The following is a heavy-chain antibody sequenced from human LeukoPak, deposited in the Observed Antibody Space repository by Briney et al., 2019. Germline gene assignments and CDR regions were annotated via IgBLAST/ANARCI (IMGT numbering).Heavy chain of an antibody. J-gene: IGHJ4*02. CDR2: ISYDGSNK. CDR3: AKDMYSRIGYYFDY. CDR1: GFTFSSYG. V-gene: IGHV3-30*18. Sequence: GGSLRLSCAASGFTFSSYGMHWVRQAPGKGLEWVAVISYDGSNKYYADSVKGRFTISRDNSKNTLYLQMNSLRAEDTAVYYCAKDMYSRIGYYFDYWGQGTLVTVSS. D-gene: IGHD6-13*01.